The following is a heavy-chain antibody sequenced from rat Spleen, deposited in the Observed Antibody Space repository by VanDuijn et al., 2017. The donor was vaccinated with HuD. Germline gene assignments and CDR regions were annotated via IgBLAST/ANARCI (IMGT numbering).Heavy chain of an antibody. CDR1: GFNFRDYA. Sequence: EVQLVESGGGLVQPGRSLKLSCVASGFNFRDYAMAWVRQAPKKGLEWIATILYDDTNIYYRDSVKGRFTISRDNTKNTLYLQMDSLRSEDTATYYCARHPQLCVFWYFDFWGPGTMVTVSS. J-gene: IGHJ1*01. CDR3: ARHPQLCVFWYFDF. CDR2: ILYDDTNI. D-gene: IGHD1-10*01. V-gene: IGHV5-17*01.